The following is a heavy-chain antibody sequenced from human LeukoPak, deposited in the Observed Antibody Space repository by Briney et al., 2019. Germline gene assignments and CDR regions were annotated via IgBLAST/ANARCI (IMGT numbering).Heavy chain of an antibody. CDR1: GIALRDYW. Sequence: PGGSLRLSCAGSGIALRDYWMSWVRQVPGKGLEWVSLIYTSGSTFYADSVMGRFTISRDNFKNTLFLQMNSLRAEDSAVYYCTRDRAGTQSWVEFDLWGQGTLVTVSS. CDR2: IYTSGST. CDR3: TRDRAGTQSWVEFDL. J-gene: IGHJ5*02. V-gene: IGHV3-66*03. D-gene: IGHD3-10*01.